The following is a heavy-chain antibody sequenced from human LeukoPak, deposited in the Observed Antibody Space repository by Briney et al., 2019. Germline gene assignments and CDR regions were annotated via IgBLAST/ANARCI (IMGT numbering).Heavy chain of an antibody. CDR1: GFTFSSYG. Sequence: GGSLRLSCAASGFTFSSYGMHWVRQAPGKGLEWVAVIWYDGSNKYYADSVKGRFTISRDNSKNTLYLQMNSLRAEDTAVYYCAKYTTYYYDSSGYYLDYWGQGTLVTVSS. V-gene: IGHV3-33*06. D-gene: IGHD3-22*01. CDR2: IWYDGSNK. J-gene: IGHJ4*02. CDR3: AKYTTYYYDSSGYYLDY.